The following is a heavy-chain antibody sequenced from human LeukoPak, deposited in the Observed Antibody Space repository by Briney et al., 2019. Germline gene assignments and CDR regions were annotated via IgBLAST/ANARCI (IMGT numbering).Heavy chain of an antibody. Sequence: ASVKVSCKASGYTFTSYYMHWVRQAPGQGLEWMGIINPSGGSTSYAQKFQGRVTMTRDMSTSTDYMELSSLRSEDTAVYYCARVFRYYDSSGYSARGAFDIWGQGTMVTVSS. J-gene: IGHJ3*02. D-gene: IGHD3-22*01. V-gene: IGHV1-46*01. CDR3: ARVFRYYDSSGYSARGAFDI. CDR2: INPSGGST. CDR1: GYTFTSYY.